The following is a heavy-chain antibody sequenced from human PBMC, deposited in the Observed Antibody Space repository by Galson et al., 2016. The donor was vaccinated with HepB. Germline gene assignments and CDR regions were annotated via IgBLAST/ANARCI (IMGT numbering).Heavy chain of an antibody. D-gene: IGHD2-8*02. CDR3: ARAHCTGGVCYSSPWYYGMDV. Sequence: TLSLTCTVSGGSISSGYYYWSWTRQLPGKGLEWIGYISYSGSTDYNPSPQSRVTISADTSKNQFSLKLTHVTAAATAVYYCARAHCTGGVCYSSPWYYGMDVWGQGTTVTVSS. J-gene: IGHJ6*02. V-gene: IGHV4-31*03. CDR1: GGSISSGYYY. CDR2: ISYSGST.